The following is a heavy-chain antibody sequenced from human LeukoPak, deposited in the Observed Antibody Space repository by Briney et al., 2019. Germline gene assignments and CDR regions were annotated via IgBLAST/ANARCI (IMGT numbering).Heavy chain of an antibody. J-gene: IGHJ4*02. CDR2: ISAYNGNT. Sequence: ASVKVSCKASGYIFTNYGISWVRQAPGQGLEWMGWISAYNGNTNYAQKFQGRVTVTTDTSTSTAYMELKSLRSDDTAVYYCARDLPDLTYYYDSSGLDYWGQGTLVTVSS. CDR3: ARDLPDLTYYYDSSGLDY. V-gene: IGHV1-18*01. CDR1: GYIFTNYG. D-gene: IGHD3-22*01.